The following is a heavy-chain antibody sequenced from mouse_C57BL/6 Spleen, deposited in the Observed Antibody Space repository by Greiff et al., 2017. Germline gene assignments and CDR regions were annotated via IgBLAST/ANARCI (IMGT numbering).Heavy chain of an antibody. CDR3: TGDIVDY. J-gene: IGHJ4*01. Sequence: VQLVESGAELVRPGASVTLSCKASGYTFTDYEMHWVKQTPVHGLEWIGAIDPETGGTAYNQKFKGKAILTADKSSSTAYMELRSLTSEDSAVYYCTGDIVDYWGQGTSVTVSS. CDR2: IDPETGGT. CDR1: GYTFTDYE. V-gene: IGHV1-15*01.